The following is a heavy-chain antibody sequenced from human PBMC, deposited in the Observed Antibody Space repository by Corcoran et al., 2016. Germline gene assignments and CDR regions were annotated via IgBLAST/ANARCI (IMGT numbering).Heavy chain of an antibody. Sequence: QVQLQQWGAGLLKPSETLSLTCAVYGGSFSGYYWSWIRQPPGKGLEWIGEINHSGSTNYNPSLKSRVTISVDTSKNQFSLKLRAVTAADTAVYDCARDRRPTGAASGYWGQGTLVTVAS. CDR3: ARDRRPTGAASGY. J-gene: IGHJ4*02. CDR2: INHSGST. CDR1: GGSFSGYY. V-gene: IGHV4-34*01. D-gene: IGHD1-1*01.